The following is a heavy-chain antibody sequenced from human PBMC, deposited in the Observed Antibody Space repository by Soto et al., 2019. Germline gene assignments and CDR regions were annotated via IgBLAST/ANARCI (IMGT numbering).Heavy chain of an antibody. CDR2: IRKDESKK. D-gene: IGHD3-22*01. CDR1: GFTFSDYW. Sequence: EVQLVESGGGLVQPGESLRLSCSASGFTFSDYWMTWVRQAPGKGLEWVANIRKDESKKSYLDSVRGRFTVSRDNARNLLYLQMDSLRAEDTALYYCARDVSPGSGPYYDAFDIWGQGTMVTASS. V-gene: IGHV3-7*05. CDR3: ARDVSPGSGPYYDAFDI. J-gene: IGHJ3*02.